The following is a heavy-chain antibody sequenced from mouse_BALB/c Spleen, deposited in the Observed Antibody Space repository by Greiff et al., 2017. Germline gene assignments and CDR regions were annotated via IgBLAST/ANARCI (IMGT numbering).Heavy chain of an antibody. CDR1: GFTFSSYT. Sequence: VKLVESGGGLVKPGGSLKLSCAASGFTFSSYTMSWVRQTPEKRLEWVATISSGGSYTYYPDSVKGRFTISRDNAKNTLYLQMSSLKSEDTAMYYCTRDGGTGTWFAYWGQGTLVTVSA. D-gene: IGHD4-1*01. V-gene: IGHV5-6-4*01. J-gene: IGHJ3*01. CDR3: TRDGGTGTWFAY. CDR2: ISSGGSYT.